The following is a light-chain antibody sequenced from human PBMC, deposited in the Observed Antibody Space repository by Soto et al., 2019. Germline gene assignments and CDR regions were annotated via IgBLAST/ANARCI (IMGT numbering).Light chain of an antibody. J-gene: IGKJ1*01. CDR3: HQYNNWPPWT. V-gene: IGKV3-15*01. Sequence: EIVMTQSPATLSVSPGERATLSCRASRSVSSNLAWYQQKPGQAPRLLLYGASTRATGIPARFSGSGSGTEFTLTISSLQSEDYAVYYCHQYNNWPPWTFGQGTKVDIK. CDR2: GAS. CDR1: RSVSSN.